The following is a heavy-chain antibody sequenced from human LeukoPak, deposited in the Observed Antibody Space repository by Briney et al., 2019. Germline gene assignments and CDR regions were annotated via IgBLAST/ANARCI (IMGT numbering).Heavy chain of an antibody. CDR1: GFSLTSYC. V-gene: IGHV3-21*01. CDR3: ARDGDLLTTENLGYFDS. J-gene: IGHJ4*02. Sequence: GGSLRLSCAASGFSLTSYCMNWVRQAPGKGLEWVSSISSTSRYIYYGDSLKGRFTISRDNAKKSLYLQMNSLRAEDTAVYYCARDGDLLTTENLGYFDSWGQGTLVTVPS. CDR2: ISSTSRYI. D-gene: IGHD3-10*01.